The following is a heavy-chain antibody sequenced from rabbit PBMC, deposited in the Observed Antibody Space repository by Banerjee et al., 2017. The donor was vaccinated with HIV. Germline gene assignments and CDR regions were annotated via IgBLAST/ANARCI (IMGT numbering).Heavy chain of an antibody. CDR3: ARGGAYAGDGYNL. Sequence: QEQLVESGGGLVQPEGSLTLTCTASGFSFSGGYYMCWGRQAPGKGLEWIGCIDIGNSGTWYASWAKGRFTISKTSSTTVTLQMTSLTAADTATYFCARGGAYAGDGYNLWGPGTLVTVS. CDR1: GFSFSGGYY. V-gene: IGHV1S45*01. D-gene: IGHD4-2*01. J-gene: IGHJ4*01. CDR2: IDIGNSGT.